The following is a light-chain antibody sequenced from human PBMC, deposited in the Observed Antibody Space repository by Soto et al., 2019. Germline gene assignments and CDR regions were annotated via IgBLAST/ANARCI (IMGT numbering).Light chain of an antibody. Sequence: DIQMTQSPSTLSASVGDRVTITCRASQSISSWLAWYQQKPGKAPKLLIYDASSLESGVPSRFSGSGSGTELTLTISSLQPDAFATYSCQQYNSYPYTFXQGTKVDIK. V-gene: IGKV1-5*01. CDR1: QSISSW. J-gene: IGKJ2*01. CDR2: DAS. CDR3: QQYNSYPYT.